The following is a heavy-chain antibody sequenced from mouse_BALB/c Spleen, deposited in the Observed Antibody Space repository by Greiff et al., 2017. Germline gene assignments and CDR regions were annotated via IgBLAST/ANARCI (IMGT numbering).Heavy chain of an antibody. CDR1: GYTFTSYV. CDR2: INPYNDGT. J-gene: IGHJ1*01. D-gene: IGHD3-1*01. Sequence: EVQLQQSGPELVKPGASVKMSCKASGYTFTSYVMHWVKQKPGQGLEWIGYINPYNDGTKYNEKFKGKATLTSDKSSSTAYMELSSLTSGDSAVYYCARSGENHWYFDVWGAGTTVTVSS. CDR3: ARSGENHWYFDV. V-gene: IGHV1-14*01.